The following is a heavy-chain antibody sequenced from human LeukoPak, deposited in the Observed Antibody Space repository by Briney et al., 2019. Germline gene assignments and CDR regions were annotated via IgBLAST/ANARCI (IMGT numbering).Heavy chain of an antibody. CDR1: GGSTSSSSYY. Sequence: KPSETLSLTCTVSGGSTSSSSYYWGWIRQPPGKGLEWIGSIYYSGSTYYNPSLKSRVTISVDTSKNQFSLKLSSVTAADTAVYYCVRLGTVTIRFDYWGQGTLLTVSS. D-gene: IGHD4-17*01. V-gene: IGHV4-39*01. CDR3: VRLGTVTIRFDY. J-gene: IGHJ4*02. CDR2: IYYSGST.